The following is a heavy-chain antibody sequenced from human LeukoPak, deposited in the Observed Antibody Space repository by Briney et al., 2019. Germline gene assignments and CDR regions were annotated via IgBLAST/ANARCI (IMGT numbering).Heavy chain of an antibody. V-gene: IGHV3-33*06. CDR3: AKDFGRFGELLSYYFDY. CDR2: IWYDGSNK. CDR1: GFTFSSYG. Sequence: GRSLRLSCAASGFTFSSYGMHWVRQAPGKGLEWVAVIWYDGSNKYYADSVKGRFTISRDNSKNTLYLQMNSLRAEDTAVYYCAKDFGRFGELLSYYFDYWGQGTLVTVPS. D-gene: IGHD3-10*01. J-gene: IGHJ4*02.